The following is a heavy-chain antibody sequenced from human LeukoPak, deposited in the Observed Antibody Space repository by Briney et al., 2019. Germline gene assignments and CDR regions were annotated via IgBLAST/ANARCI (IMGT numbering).Heavy chain of an antibody. V-gene: IGHV1-2*02. CDR3: AKTLWYYLNWFDP. D-gene: IGHD1-7*01. CDR1: GNIFTDYY. CDR2: INPNSGGT. J-gene: IGHJ5*02. Sequence: GASVKVSCKASGNIFTDYYMHWVRQAPGHELEWMGWINPNSGGTDYAQNFQGRVTMTRDTSISTAYMELSRLRSDDTAMYYCAKTLWYYLNWFDPWGQGTLVTVSS.